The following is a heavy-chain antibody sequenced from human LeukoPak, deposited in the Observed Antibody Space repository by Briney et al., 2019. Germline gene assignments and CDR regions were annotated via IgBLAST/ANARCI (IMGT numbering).Heavy chain of an antibody. CDR2: MNPNSGNT. V-gene: IGHV1-8*01. CDR3: ARGSGINYYYGMDV. CDR1: GYTFTSYD. J-gene: IGHJ6*02. Sequence: ASVNVSCKASGYTFTSYDINWVRQATGQGLEWMGWMNPNSGNTGYAQKFQGRVTMTRNTSISTAYMELSSLRSEDTAVYYCARGSGINYYYGMDVWGQGTTVTVSS.